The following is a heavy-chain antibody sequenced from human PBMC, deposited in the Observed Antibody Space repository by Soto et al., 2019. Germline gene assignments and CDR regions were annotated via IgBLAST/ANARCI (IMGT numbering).Heavy chain of an antibody. D-gene: IGHD4-4*01. CDR2: ISGSGGST. CDR3: AKVPPENNYNFDY. Sequence: GGSLRLFCAASGFTFSSYAMNWVRQAPGKGLEWVSAISGSGGSTYYADSVKGRFTISRDNSKNMLYLQMNSLRAEDTAVYYCAKVPPENNYNFDYWGQGTLVTVSS. CDR1: GFTFSSYA. V-gene: IGHV3-23*01. J-gene: IGHJ4*02.